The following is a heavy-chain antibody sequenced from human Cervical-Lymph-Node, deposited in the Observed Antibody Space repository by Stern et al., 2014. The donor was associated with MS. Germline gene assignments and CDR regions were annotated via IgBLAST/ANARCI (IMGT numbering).Heavy chain of an antibody. CDR3: AFNFWSGYYYFDY. CDR2: IYYSGST. Sequence: QLQLQESGPGLVKPSETLSLTCTVSGGSISSSSYYWGWIRQPPGKGLEWIGTIYYSGSTYYSPSLKSRVTLSVDTSKNPFSLKLSSVTAADTAVYYCAFNFWSGYYYFDYWGQGTLVTVSS. D-gene: IGHD3-3*01. J-gene: IGHJ4*02. V-gene: IGHV4-39*01. CDR1: GGSISSSSYY.